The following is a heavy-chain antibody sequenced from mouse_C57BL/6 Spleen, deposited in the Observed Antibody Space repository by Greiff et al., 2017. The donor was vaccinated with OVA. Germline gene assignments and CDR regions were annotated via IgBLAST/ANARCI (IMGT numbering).Heavy chain of an antibody. CDR3: VRQSHYDAMDY. J-gene: IGHJ4*01. D-gene: IGHD1-1*02. V-gene: IGHV10-1*01. CDR1: GFSFNTYA. CDR2: IRSKSNNYAT. Sequence: EVQLQESGGGLVQPKGSLKLSCAASGFSFNTYAMNWVRQAPGKGLEWVARIRSKSNNYATYYADSVKDRFTIPRDDSESMLYLQMNNLKTEDTAMYYCVRQSHYDAMDYWGQGTSVTVSS.